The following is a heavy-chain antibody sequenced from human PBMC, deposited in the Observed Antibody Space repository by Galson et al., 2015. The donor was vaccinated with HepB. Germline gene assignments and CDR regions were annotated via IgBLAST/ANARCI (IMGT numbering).Heavy chain of an antibody. J-gene: IGHJ6*02. V-gene: IGHV1-46*01. Sequence: SVKVSCKASGYTFTSYHMHWVRQAPGQGLEWMGIINPSGGSTSDAQKFQGRVTMTRDTSTSTVYMELSSLRSEDTAVYYCARGDEGRDYYYGMDVWGQGTTVTVSS. CDR3: ARGDEGRDYYYGMDV. CDR2: INPSGGST. CDR1: GYTFTSYH. D-gene: IGHD3-10*01.